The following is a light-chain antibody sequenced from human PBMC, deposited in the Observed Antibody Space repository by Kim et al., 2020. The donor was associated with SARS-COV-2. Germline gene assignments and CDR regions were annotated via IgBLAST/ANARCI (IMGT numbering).Light chain of an antibody. CDR3: LLSYTGARV. CDR2: DTA. CDR1: TGTVTSGHS. J-gene: IGLJ3*02. V-gene: IGLV7-46*01. Sequence: QAVVTQEPSLTLSPGGTVILTCGSSTGTVTSGHSPFWFQQKPGQAPRTLIYDTANKHSWTPARFSGSLLGGKAALTLSGAQPEDEADYYCLLSYTGARVFGGGTQLTVL.